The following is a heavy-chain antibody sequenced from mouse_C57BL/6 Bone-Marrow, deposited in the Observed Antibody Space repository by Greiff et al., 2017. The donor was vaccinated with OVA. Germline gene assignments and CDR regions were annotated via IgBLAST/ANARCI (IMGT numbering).Heavy chain of an antibody. CDR1: GFSLTSYG. CDR3: AKHDRRGGYAMDY. V-gene: IGHV2-9*01. J-gene: IGHJ4*01. CDR2: IWGGGST. Sequence: VQLQQSGPGLVAPSQSLSITCTVSGFSLTSYGVDWVRQPPGKGLEWLGVIWGGGSTTYNSALMSRLSISKDNSKSQVILKMNSLQTDDTAMYYCAKHDRRGGYAMDYWGQGTSVTVSS.